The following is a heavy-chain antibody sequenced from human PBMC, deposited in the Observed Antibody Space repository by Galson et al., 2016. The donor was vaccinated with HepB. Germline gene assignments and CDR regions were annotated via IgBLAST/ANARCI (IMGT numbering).Heavy chain of an antibody. D-gene: IGHD6-19*01. CDR2: ISGSGYNT. Sequence: SLRLSCAASGFTFSSYAMSWVRQAPGKGLEWVSTISGSGYNTYYADSAKGRFTISRDNSKNTLYLQMNSLGAEDTAVYHCAKSQPGYSSGWYTLPIDAFDIWGQGTMVTVSS. J-gene: IGHJ3*02. CDR3: AKSQPGYSSGWYTLPIDAFDI. V-gene: IGHV3-23*01. CDR1: GFTFSSYA.